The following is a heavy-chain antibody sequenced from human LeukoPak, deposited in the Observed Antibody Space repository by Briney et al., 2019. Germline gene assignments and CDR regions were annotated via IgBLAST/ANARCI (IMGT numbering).Heavy chain of an antibody. CDR3: AREGDVLMVYADY. CDR2: ISSSSSYI. CDR1: GFTFSGYS. Sequence: GRSLRLSCAASGFTFSGYSMNWVRQAPGKGLEWVSSISSSSSYIYCADSVKGRFTISRDNAKNSLYLQMNSLRAEDTAVYYCAREGDVLMVYADYWGQGTLVTVSS. J-gene: IGHJ4*02. D-gene: IGHD2-8*01. V-gene: IGHV3-21*01.